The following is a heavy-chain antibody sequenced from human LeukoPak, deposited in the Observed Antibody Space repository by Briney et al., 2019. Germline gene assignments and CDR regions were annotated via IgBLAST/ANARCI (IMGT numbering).Heavy chain of an antibody. CDR3: ARASHLVRGPTLRRAFCGGFDI. CDR1: GFTFNTYC. CDR2: IDADGNEE. J-gene: IGHJ3*02. D-gene: IGHD3-10*01. Sequence: GRSLRLSCTADGFTFNTYCMSCVRQAPGRGPEWVAKIDADGNEENYVDSVKGRFTVSRDNTKNSLSLHMNSLRAEDTAVYYCARASHLVRGPTLRRAFCGGFDIWGQGTMVTVSS. V-gene: IGHV3-7*01.